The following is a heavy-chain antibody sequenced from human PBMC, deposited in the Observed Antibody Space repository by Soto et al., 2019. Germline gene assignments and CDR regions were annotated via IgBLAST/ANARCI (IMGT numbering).Heavy chain of an antibody. CDR3: SKTFGSNWLLDY. CDR1: GFTFSDYA. CDR2: MSGSGGSI. J-gene: IGHJ4*02. Sequence: EVQLLESGGGLVQHGGSLRLSCAGSGFTFSDYAISWVRQAPGKGLEWVSAMSGSGGSIYYADSVKGRFTISRDNSKNTVYLQMSSLRGEDTAIYYCSKTFGSNWLLDYWGRGTLVTVSS. D-gene: IGHD6-13*01. V-gene: IGHV3-23*01.